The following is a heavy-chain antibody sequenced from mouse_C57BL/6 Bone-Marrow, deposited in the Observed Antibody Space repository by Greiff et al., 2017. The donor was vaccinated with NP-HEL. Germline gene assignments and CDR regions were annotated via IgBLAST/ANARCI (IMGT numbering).Heavy chain of an antibody. Sequence: DVKLVESGGDLVKPGGSLKLSCAASGFTFSSYGMSWVRQTPDKRLEWVATISSGGSYTYYPDSVKGRFTFSRDNAKNTLYLQLSSLKSADTGMYDCARQGLLRYAMDYWGQGTSVTVSS. CDR3: ARQGLLRYAMDY. J-gene: IGHJ4*01. V-gene: IGHV5-6*02. CDR1: GFTFSSYG. CDR2: ISSGGSYT. D-gene: IGHD1-1*01.